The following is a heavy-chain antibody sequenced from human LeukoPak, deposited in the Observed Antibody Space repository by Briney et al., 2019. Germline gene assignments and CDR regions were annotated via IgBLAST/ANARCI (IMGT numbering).Heavy chain of an antibody. CDR3: ARDKELFDY. V-gene: IGHV1-2*02. D-gene: IGHD1-26*01. CDR2: INPNSGGT. CDR1: GYTFTGYY. Sequence: ASVTVSCTASGYTFTGYYMHWVRQAPGQGLEWMGWINPNSGGTNYAQKFQGRVTMTRDTSISTAYMELSGLRSDDTAVYYCARDKELFDYWGQGTLVTVSS. J-gene: IGHJ4*02.